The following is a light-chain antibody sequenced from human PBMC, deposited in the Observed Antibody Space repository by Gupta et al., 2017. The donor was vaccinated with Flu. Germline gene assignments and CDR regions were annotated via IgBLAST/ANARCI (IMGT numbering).Light chain of an antibody. V-gene: IGKV1-12*01. J-gene: IGKJ1*01. Sequence: PSSVSATVGDTVTITCRARQGISAWLAWYQQKPGKAPKLLMSAASSLESGVPTRFSGSGSGTDFTLTISRLQPEDFATYYCQRTDNFPGTFGQGTKVEIK. CDR2: AAS. CDR3: QRTDNFPGT. CDR1: QGISAW.